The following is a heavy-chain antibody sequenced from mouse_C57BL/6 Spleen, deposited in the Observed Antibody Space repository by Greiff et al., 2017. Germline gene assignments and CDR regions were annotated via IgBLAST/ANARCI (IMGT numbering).Heavy chain of an antibody. CDR3: AREGGLPDY. J-gene: IGHJ2*01. V-gene: IGHV1-9*01. D-gene: IGHD2-4*01. CDR1: GYTFTGYW. Sequence: VKLMESGAELMKPGASVKLSCKATGYTFTGYWIEWVKQRPGHGLEWIGEILPGSGSTNYNAKFKGKATFTAYTYSNTANMQLSSLTTEDSALYYCAREGGLPDYRGTSATLTVSS. CDR2: ILPGSGST.